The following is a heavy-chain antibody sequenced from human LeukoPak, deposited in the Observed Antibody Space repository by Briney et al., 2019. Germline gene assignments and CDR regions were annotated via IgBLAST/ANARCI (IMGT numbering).Heavy chain of an antibody. CDR3: ARSDGDYGIGAFDI. D-gene: IGHD4-17*01. CDR1: GFTFSSYA. J-gene: IGHJ3*02. Sequence: GGSLRLSCAASGFTFSSYAMSWVRQAPGKGLEWVSAISGSGGSTYYADSVKGRFTISRDNAKNSLYLQMNSLRAEDTAVYYCARSDGDYGIGAFDIWGQGTMVTVSS. CDR2: ISGSGGST. V-gene: IGHV3-23*01.